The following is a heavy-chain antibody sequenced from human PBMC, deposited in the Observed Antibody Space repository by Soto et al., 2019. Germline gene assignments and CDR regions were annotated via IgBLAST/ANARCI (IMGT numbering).Heavy chain of an antibody. CDR3: AGDLHVANRWCRCSAP. CDR2: ISYDGSNK. V-gene: IGHV3-30-3*01. D-gene: IGHD2-8*02. J-gene: IGHJ5*02. Sequence: GSLRLSCAASGFTFSSYPMHWGRQAPGKGLEWVAIISYDGSNKYYADSVKGRFTISRDNSKHTLYLQMNSLRDDDTAVYFCAGDLHVANRWCRCSAPWAKGTVVTASS. CDR1: GFTFSSYP.